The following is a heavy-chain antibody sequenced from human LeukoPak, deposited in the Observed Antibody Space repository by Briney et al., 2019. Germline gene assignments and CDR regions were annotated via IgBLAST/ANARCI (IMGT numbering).Heavy chain of an antibody. J-gene: IGHJ4*02. Sequence: GGSLRLSCAASGFTFSSYAMNWVRQAPGKGLEWVSAISGSGGSTYYADSVKGRFTISRDNSKNTLYLQMNSLRAEDTAVYYCATPRYNYGLSDQFDYWGQGTLVTVSS. CDR1: GFTFSSYA. V-gene: IGHV3-23*01. D-gene: IGHD5-18*01. CDR2: ISGSGGST. CDR3: ATPRYNYGLSDQFDY.